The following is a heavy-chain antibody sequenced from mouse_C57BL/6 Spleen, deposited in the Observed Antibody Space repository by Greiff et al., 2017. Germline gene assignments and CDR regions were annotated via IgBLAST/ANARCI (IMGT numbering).Heavy chain of an antibody. CDR3: ARAHYYGSSPYYAMDY. J-gene: IGHJ4*01. CDR2: IYPGDGDT. V-gene: IGHV1-80*01. CDR1: GYAFSSSW. D-gene: IGHD1-1*01. Sequence: QVQLQQSGAELVKPGASVKISCKASGYAFSSSWMNWVKPRPGKVLEWIGQIYPGDGDTNYNGKFKGKATLTADKSSSTAYMQLSSLTSEDSAVYFCARAHYYGSSPYYAMDYWGQGTSVTVAS.